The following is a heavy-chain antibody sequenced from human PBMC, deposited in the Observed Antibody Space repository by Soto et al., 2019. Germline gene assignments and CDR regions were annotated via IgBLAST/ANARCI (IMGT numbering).Heavy chain of an antibody. CDR1: GGTFSSYA. D-gene: IGHD3-10*01. J-gene: IGHJ6*02. Sequence: QVQLVQSGAEVKKPGSSVKVSCKASGGTFSSYAISWVRQAPGQGLEWMGGIIPIFGTANYAQKFQGRVTSPADESTSTAYMALRSLRSEDTAVYYCVTGMAPSGGLVYGMDVWGQGTTVTVSS. CDR2: IIPIFGTA. CDR3: VTGMAPSGGLVYGMDV. V-gene: IGHV1-69*12.